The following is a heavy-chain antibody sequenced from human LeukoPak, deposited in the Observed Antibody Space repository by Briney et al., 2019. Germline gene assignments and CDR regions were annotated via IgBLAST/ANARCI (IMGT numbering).Heavy chain of an antibody. J-gene: IGHJ4*02. CDR1: GGSFSNYY. CDR2: IDHSGSS. Sequence: SETLSLTCAVYGGSFSNYYWTWIRQPPGKGLEWIGEIDHSGSSHYNPSLKSRVTISVDTSRNQLSLKLSSVTAADTAVYYCARGLEDRISIFGVVKFYYFDFWGQGTLVTVSS. CDR3: ARGLEDRISIFGVVKFYYFDF. V-gene: IGHV4-34*01. D-gene: IGHD3-3*01.